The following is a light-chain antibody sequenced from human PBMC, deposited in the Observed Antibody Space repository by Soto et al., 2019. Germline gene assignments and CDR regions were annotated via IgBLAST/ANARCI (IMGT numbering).Light chain of an antibody. Sequence: DIQMTQSPSTLSASIGDTVTVACRASQGISNWLAWYQQKPGKAPKLLIFHASSLESGVPSRFSGSGSGTEFTLTIRSLQPDDFATYYCQQYNSYAEAFGQGTKV. CDR1: QGISNW. V-gene: IGKV1-5*01. CDR3: QQYNSYAEA. J-gene: IGKJ1*01. CDR2: HAS.